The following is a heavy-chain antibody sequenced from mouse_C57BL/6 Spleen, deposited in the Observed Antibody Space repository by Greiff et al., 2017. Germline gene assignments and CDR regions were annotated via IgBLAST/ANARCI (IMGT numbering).Heavy chain of an antibody. CDR3: ARGGYYGWFAY. J-gene: IGHJ3*01. D-gene: IGHD1-1*01. CDR1: GYSITSGYD. Sequence: EVQLQESGPGMVKPSQSLSLTCTVTGYSITSGYDWHWIRHFPGNKLEWMGYISYSGSTNYNPSLKSRISITHDTSKNHFFLKLNSVTTEDTASYYCARGGYYGWFAYWGQGTLVTVSA. V-gene: IGHV3-1*01. CDR2: ISYSGST.